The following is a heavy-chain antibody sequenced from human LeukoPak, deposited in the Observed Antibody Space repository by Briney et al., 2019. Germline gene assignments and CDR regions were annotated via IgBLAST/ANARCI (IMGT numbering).Heavy chain of an antibody. D-gene: IGHD6-19*01. CDR1: GFTFSSYG. V-gene: IGHV3-30*18. Sequence: GGSLRLSCAASGFTFSSYGMHWVRQPPGKGLEWMAVISHDGSNKCYADSVKGRFTISRDNSKNTLYLQMNSLRAEDTAVYYCAKDPPEFSSGWSHFDYWGQGTLVSVSS. CDR3: AKDPPEFSSGWSHFDY. CDR2: ISHDGSNK. J-gene: IGHJ4*02.